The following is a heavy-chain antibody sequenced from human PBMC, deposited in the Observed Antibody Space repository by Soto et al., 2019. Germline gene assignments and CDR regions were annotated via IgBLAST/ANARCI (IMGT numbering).Heavy chain of an antibody. D-gene: IGHD3-22*01. CDR3: ARAPRAEIILTVVVRYFDH. Sequence: LSLTCAVYGWSFIYYYWSWIRQPPGKGLEWIGEINHSGSTNYNPSLKSRVTISVDTSKNQFSLKLSSVTAADTAVYYCARAPRAEIILTVVVRYFDHWGQGTLVTVSS. CDR1: GWSFIYYY. V-gene: IGHV4-34*01. CDR2: INHSGST. J-gene: IGHJ4*02.